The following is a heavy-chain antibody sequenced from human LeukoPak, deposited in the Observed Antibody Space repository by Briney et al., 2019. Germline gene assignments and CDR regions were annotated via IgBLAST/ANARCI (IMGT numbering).Heavy chain of an antibody. V-gene: IGHV4-30-2*01. D-gene: IGHD3-22*01. CDR1: GGSISSGGYY. CDR2: IYHSGST. CDR3: ARGVSRPDYYDSSGYYGY. Sequence: PSETLSLTCTVSGGSISSGGYYWSWIRQPPGKGLEWIGYIYHSGSTYYNPSLKSRVTISVDGSKNQFSLKLSSVTAEDTAVYYCARGVSRPDYYDSSGYYGYWGQGTLVTVSS. J-gene: IGHJ4*02.